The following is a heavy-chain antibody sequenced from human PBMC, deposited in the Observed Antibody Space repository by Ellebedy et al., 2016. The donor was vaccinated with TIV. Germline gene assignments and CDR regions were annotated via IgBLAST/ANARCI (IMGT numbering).Heavy chain of an antibody. CDR2: TRSDGSKK. V-gene: IGHV3-30*02. CDR1: GFTFSVYG. J-gene: IGHJ6*02. Sequence: GESLKISCAASGFTFSVYGMHWVRQAPGKGLEWVAFTRSDGSKKYYADSVKGRFTIARDSSKNTLYLQMNSLRREDTAVYYCVRRHEARVAGNSCYYGMDVWGQGTTVTIFS. CDR3: VRRHEARVAGNSCYYGMDV. D-gene: IGHD6-19*01.